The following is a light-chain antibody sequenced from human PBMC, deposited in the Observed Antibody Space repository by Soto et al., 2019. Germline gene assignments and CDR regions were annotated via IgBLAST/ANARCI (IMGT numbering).Light chain of an antibody. CDR3: QQRRNWPPLT. CDR1: QNIGIY. CDR2: DAS. J-gene: IGKJ4*01. V-gene: IGKV3-11*01. Sequence: ETVLTQSPATLSLSPGDRATLSCRASQNIGIYLAWYQQKPGQPPRLLIFDASNRATGIPARFSGSGSGTDFPLTISSLEPEDFAVYYCQQRRNWPPLTFGGGTKVEIK.